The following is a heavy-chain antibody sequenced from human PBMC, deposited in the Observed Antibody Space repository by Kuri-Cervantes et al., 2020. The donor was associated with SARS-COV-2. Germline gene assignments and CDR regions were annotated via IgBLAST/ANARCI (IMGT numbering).Heavy chain of an antibody. CDR2: IYYSGST. CDR1: GGSISSYY. J-gene: IGHJ2*01. V-gene: IGHV4-59*12. D-gene: IGHD5-18*01. CDR3: ARTARHFDL. Sequence: GSLRLSCTVSGGSISSYYWSWIRQPPGKGLEWIGYIYYSGSTNYNPSLKSRVTISVGTSKNQFSLKLSSVTAADTAVYYCARTARHFDLWGRGTLVTVSS.